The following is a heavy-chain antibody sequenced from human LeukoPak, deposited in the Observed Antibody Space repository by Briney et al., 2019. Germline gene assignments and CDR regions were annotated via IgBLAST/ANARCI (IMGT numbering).Heavy chain of an antibody. J-gene: IGHJ4*02. CDR2: ISAYNGNT. V-gene: IGHV1-18*04. CDR3: ARDGPVGATVHTDY. Sequence: GESLKISCKGSGYNFTNYWIGWVRQAPGQGLEWMGWISAYNGNTNYAQKLQGRVTMTTDTSTSTAYMELRSLRSDDTAVYYCARDGPVGATVHTDYWGQGTLVTVSS. D-gene: IGHD1-26*01. CDR1: GYNFTNYW.